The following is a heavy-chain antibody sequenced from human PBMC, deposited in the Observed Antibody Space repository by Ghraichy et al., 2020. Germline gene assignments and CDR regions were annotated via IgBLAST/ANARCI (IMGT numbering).Heavy chain of an antibody. CDR2: IRNKANFYAT. Sequence: GESLNISCAASGFSFSASAMHWVRQAPGKGLEWVGRIRNKANFYATEYAASVKDRFIISRDDSENTAYLQMNSLKTEDTAVYYCTRLALNSVDSYWFQGTLVTV. CDR1: GFSFSASA. V-gene: IGHV3-73*01. J-gene: IGHJ4*02. D-gene: IGHD5-12*01. CDR3: TRLALNSVDSY.